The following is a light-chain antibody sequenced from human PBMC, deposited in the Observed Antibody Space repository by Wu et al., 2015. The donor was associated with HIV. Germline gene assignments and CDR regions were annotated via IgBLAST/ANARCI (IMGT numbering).Light chain of an antibody. V-gene: IGKV3-15*01. CDR1: QSVRSN. Sequence: EIVMTQSPATLSVSPGERATLSCRASQSVRSNLAWYQQKPGQAPRLLIYGASTRATGIPARFGGSGSGTEFTLTICSMQSEDFAVYYCHQYNNWPGTFGQGTKGGNET. CDR3: HQYNNWPGT. J-gene: IGKJ1*01. CDR2: GAS.